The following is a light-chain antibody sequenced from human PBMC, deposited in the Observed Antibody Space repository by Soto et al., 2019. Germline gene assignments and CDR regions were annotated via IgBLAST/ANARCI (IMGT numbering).Light chain of an antibody. CDR2: KAS. Sequence: DIQMTQSPSTLSASVGDGVTITCRASQTISSWLAWYQQKPGKAPKLLIYKASTLKSGVPSRFSGSGSGTEFTLTISSLQPDDFATYYCQHYNSYSEAFGQGTKVDTK. J-gene: IGKJ1*01. CDR1: QTISSW. V-gene: IGKV1-5*03. CDR3: QHYNSYSEA.